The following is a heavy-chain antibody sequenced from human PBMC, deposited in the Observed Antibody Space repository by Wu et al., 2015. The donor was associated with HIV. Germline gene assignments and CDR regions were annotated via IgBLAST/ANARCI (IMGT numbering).Heavy chain of an antibody. D-gene: IGHD4-11*01. Sequence: QVQLVQSGTEMKKPGASVKVSCQASGYTFTDYAITWVRQAPGHGLEWMAWINPSGGATIYAEAFEGRVTVTTDTSMKTVYMELESLTSGDTAMYFCARDATPITTEFDYWGQGTLITVSS. CDR2: INPSGGAT. CDR1: GYTFTDYA. J-gene: IGHJ4*02. V-gene: IGHV1-2*02. CDR3: ARDATPITTEFDY.